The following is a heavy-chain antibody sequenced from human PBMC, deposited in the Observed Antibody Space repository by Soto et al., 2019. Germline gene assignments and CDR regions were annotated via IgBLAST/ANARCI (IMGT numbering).Heavy chain of an antibody. J-gene: IGHJ4*02. CDR1: GFTFSSYA. CDR2: ISYDGSNK. CDR3: GPGVFDY. V-gene: IGHV3-30-3*01. Sequence: PGGSLRLSCAASGFTFSSYAMHWVRQAPGKGLEWVAVISYDGSNKYYADSVKGRFTISRDNSKNTLYLQMNSLRAEDTAVYYCGPGVFDYWGQGSLVAFAS. D-gene: IGHD3-10*01.